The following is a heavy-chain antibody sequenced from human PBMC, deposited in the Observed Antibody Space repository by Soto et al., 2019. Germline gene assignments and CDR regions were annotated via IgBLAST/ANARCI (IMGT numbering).Heavy chain of an antibody. CDR3: ARDPGYCSGCICYRYMDV. Sequence: EMQLVESGGGLVNPGGSLRLSCAASGLIVNNNYMNWVRQAPGKGLGWVSVIHSGNSASYADSVMGRFTISRHHSKNMVYLQMNSLRAEDTAVYYCARDPGYCSGCICYRYMDVWGKGTTVTVSS. J-gene: IGHJ6*03. CDR2: IHSGNSA. CDR1: GLIVNNNY. V-gene: IGHV3-53*04. D-gene: IGHD2-15*01.